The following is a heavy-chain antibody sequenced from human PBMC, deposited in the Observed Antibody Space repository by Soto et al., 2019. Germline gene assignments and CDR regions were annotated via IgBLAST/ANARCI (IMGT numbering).Heavy chain of an antibody. J-gene: IGHJ6*03. CDR1: GFTFSSYW. D-gene: IGHD4-4*01. V-gene: IGHV3-7*01. CDR3: ARVAYSNYYYYMDV. Sequence: EVQLVESGGGLVQPGGSLRLFCAASGFTFSSYWMSWVRQAPGKGLEWVANIKQDGSEKYYVDSVKGRFTISRDNAKNSLYLQMNSLRAEDTAVYYCARVAYSNYYYYMDVWGKGTTVTVSS. CDR2: IKQDGSEK.